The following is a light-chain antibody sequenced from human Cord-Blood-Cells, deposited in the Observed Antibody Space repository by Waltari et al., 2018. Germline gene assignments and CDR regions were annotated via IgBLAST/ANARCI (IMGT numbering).Light chain of an antibody. Sequence: QSALTQPASVSGSPGPSITISCPGTSRDVGGYNFVSWYQQHPGKAPKLMIYEVSNRPSGVSNRFSGSKSGNTASLTISGLQAEDEADYYCSSYTSSTHVVFGGGTKLTVL. J-gene: IGLJ2*01. CDR2: EVS. V-gene: IGLV2-14*01. CDR3: SSYTSSTHVV. CDR1: SRDVGGYNF.